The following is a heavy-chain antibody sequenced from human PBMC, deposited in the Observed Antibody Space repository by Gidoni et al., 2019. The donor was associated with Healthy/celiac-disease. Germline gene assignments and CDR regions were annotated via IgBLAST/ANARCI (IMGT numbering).Heavy chain of an antibody. Sequence: QGQLVQSGTEVKKTGDSAKVSCQASGYTVTSYGISWVRQAPGQGLEWMGWISAYNGNTNYAQKLQGRVTMTTDTSTSTAYMELRSLRSDDTSVYYCARDMGIITSNWFDPWGQGTLVTVSS. CDR1: GYTVTSYG. V-gene: IGHV1-18*01. CDR3: ARDMGIITSNWFDP. J-gene: IGHJ5*02. CDR2: ISAYNGNT. D-gene: IGHD3-10*01.